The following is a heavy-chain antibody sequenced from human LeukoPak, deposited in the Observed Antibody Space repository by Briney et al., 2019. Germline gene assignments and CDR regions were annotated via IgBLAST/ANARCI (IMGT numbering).Heavy chain of an antibody. CDR2: INHSGST. J-gene: IGHJ4*02. CDR3: ASRRLYQLRYFDY. Sequence: SETLSLTCAVYSGSFSGYYWSWIRQPPGKGLEWIGEINHSGSTNYNPSLKSRVTISVDTSKNEFSLKLSSVTAADTAVYYCASRRLYQLRYFDYWGQGTLVTVSS. D-gene: IGHD2-2*01. CDR1: SGSFSGYY. V-gene: IGHV4-34*01.